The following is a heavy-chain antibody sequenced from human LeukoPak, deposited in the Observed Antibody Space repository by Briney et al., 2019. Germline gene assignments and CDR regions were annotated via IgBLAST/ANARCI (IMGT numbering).Heavy chain of an antibody. J-gene: IGHJ4*02. Sequence: PGGSLRLSCAASGFTFSSYSMNWVRQAPGKGLEWVSSISSSSSYIYYADSVKGRFTISRDNAKNSLYLQMNSLRAEDTAVYYCARADSGTPYYFGYWGQGTLVTVSS. V-gene: IGHV3-21*01. D-gene: IGHD5-12*01. CDR3: ARADSGTPYYFGY. CDR1: GFTFSSYS. CDR2: ISSSSSYI.